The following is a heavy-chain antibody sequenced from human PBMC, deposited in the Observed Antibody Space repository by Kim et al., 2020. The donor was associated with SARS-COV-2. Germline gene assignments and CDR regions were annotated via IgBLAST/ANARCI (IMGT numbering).Heavy chain of an antibody. V-gene: IGHV4-31*03. CDR2: TYYTVTT. Sequence: SETLSLTCTVSGGSISSGSYYWSWVRLLPGKGLEWIGYTYYTVTTYYNPSLKSRVSISVDTSKNQFSLNLSSVTAADAAVYYCARDLDGYYAMDVWGQGTTVTVSS. J-gene: IGHJ6*02. CDR3: ARDLDGYYAMDV. CDR1: GGSISSGSYY.